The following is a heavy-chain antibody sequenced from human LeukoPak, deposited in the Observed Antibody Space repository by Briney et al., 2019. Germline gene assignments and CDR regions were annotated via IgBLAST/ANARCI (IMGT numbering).Heavy chain of an antibody. CDR3: ARKSYCGGDCFWDTYYYYMDV. Sequence: SVKVSCKASGGTFSSYAISWVRQAPGQGLEWMGGIIPIFGTANYAQKFQGRVTITADESTSTAYMELSSLRSEDTAVYYCARKSYCGGDCFWDTYYYYMDVWGKGTTVTISS. CDR1: GGTFSSYA. D-gene: IGHD2-21*02. J-gene: IGHJ6*03. CDR2: IIPIFGTA. V-gene: IGHV1-69*13.